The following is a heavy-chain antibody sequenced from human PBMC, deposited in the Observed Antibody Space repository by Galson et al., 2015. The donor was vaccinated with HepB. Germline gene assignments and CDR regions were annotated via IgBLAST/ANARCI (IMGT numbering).Heavy chain of an antibody. D-gene: IGHD3-3*01. CDR3: ARAPLVEGRYHYYYMDV. CDR1: GGSFSDYY. J-gene: IGHJ6*03. Sequence: TLSLTCAVYGGSFSDYYWNWIRQPPGKGLEWIGEINHSGSTNYNPSLKSRVTISVDTSKNQFSLKLSSVTAADTAVYYCARAPLVEGRYHYYYMDVWGKETTVTVSS. V-gene: IGHV4-34*01. CDR2: INHSGST.